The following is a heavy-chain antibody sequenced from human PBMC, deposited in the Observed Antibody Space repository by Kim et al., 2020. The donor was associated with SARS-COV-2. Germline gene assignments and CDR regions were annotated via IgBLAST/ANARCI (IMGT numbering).Heavy chain of an antibody. CDR3: ARDTTSRQAGFGLDS. Sequence: GGSLRLSCAASGFTFRNYWMSWVRQAPGKGLEWVANIKEDGSEKHYVDSVEGRFTLSRDNAKNSLYLQMNNPRPEDTAVYYCARDTTSRQAGFGLDSWGQGTLVSVSS. CDR1: GFTFRNYW. J-gene: IGHJ5*01. CDR2: IKEDGSEK. D-gene: IGHD2-2*01. V-gene: IGHV3-7*01.